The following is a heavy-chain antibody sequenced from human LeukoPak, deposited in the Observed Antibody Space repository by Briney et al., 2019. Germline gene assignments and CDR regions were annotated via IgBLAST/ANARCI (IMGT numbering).Heavy chain of an antibody. V-gene: IGHV1-69*06. D-gene: IGHD3-10*01. J-gene: IGHJ4*02. Sequence: ASVKVSCKASGYTFSNYGISWVRQAPGQGLEWMGRIIPIFGTANYAQKFQGRVTITADKSTSTAYMELSSLRSEDTAVYYCASDSTMVRGVIIYFDYWGQGTLVTVSS. CDR1: GYTFSNYG. CDR3: ASDSTMVRGVIIYFDY. CDR2: IIPIFGTA.